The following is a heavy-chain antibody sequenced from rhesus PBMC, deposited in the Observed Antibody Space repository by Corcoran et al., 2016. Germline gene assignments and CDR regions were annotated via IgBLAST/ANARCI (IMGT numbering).Heavy chain of an antibody. CDR3: ARDRYSSGFFDY. CDR2: IYCSGSST. D-gene: IGHD6-31*01. J-gene: IGHJ4*01. CDR1: GGSISSSS. Sequence: QLQLQESGPGLVKPSETLSVTCAVSGGSISSSSWSWIRQAPGKGLEWIESIYCSGSSTNYDPSLKSRVTLSVDTSKHQLSLKLSSVTAADTAVYYCARDRYSSGFFDYWGQGVLVTVSS. V-gene: IGHV4-169*02.